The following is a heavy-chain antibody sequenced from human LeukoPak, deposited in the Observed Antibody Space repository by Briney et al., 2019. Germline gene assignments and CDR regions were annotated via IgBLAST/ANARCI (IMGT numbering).Heavy chain of an antibody. D-gene: IGHD1-1*01. CDR1: GFTFSDHH. CDR2: IRNKANRYTT. J-gene: IGHJ3*02. CDR3: WSRLDAFDI. Sequence: GGSLRLSCAASGFTFSDHHMDWARQAPGKGLEWVGRIRNKANRYTTEYAASVKGRFTISRDDSENSSYLQMNSLKTEDTAVYYCWSRLDAFDIWGQGTMVTVSS. V-gene: IGHV3-72*01.